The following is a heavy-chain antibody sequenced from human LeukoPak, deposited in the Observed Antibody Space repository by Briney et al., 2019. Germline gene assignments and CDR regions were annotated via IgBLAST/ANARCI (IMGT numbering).Heavy chain of an antibody. CDR3: ARGPGSIAVVEIDY. J-gene: IGHJ4*02. Sequence: ASVNVSCTASGYTFTGYYMHWVRQAPGQGLEWMGWINPNSGGTNYAQKFQGRVTMTRDTSISTAYMELSRLRSDDTAVYYCARGPGSIAVVEIDYWGQGTLVTVSS. D-gene: IGHD6-19*01. V-gene: IGHV1-2*02. CDR2: INPNSGGT. CDR1: GYTFTGYY.